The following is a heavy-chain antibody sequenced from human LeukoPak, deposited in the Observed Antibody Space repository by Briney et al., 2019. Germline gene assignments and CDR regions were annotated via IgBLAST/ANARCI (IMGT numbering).Heavy chain of an antibody. CDR3: ASGTPGDYYDSSNWFDP. V-gene: IGHV3-7*01. CDR1: GFTFSSYW. D-gene: IGHD3-22*01. Sequence: GGSLRLSCAASGFTFSSYWMSWVRQAPGKGLEWVANIKQDGSEKYYVDSVKGRFTISRDNAKNSLYLQMNSLRAEDTAVCYCASGTPGDYYDSSNWFDPWGQGTLVTVSS. CDR2: IKQDGSEK. J-gene: IGHJ5*02.